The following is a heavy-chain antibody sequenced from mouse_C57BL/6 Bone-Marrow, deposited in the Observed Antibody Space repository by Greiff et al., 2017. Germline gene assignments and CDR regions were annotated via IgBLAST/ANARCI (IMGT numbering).Heavy chain of an antibody. CDR3: ARRAYYDYDEAMDY. V-gene: IGHV5-6*01. CDR1: GFTFSSYG. D-gene: IGHD2-4*01. CDR2: ISSGGSYT. J-gene: IGHJ4*01. Sequence: EVQRVESGGDLVKPGGSLKLSCAASGFTFSSYGMSWVRQTPDKRLEWVATISSGGSYTYYPDSVKGRFTISRDNAKNTLYLQMSSLKSEYTAMYYCARRAYYDYDEAMDYWGQGTSVTVSS.